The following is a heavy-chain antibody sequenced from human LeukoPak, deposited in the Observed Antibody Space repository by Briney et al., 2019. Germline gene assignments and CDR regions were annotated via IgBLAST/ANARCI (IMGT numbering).Heavy chain of an antibody. CDR1: GYTFTSYY. V-gene: IGHV1-46*01. CDR2: INPSGGST. CDR3: ARAPEMTTVTSYYMDV. Sequence: GASVKVSCKASGYTFTSYYMHWVRQAPGQGLEWMGIINPSGGSTSYAQKFQGRVTMTRDMSTSTVYMELSSLRSEDTAVYYCARAPEMTTVTSYYMDVWGKGTTVTVSS. J-gene: IGHJ6*03. D-gene: IGHD4-11*01.